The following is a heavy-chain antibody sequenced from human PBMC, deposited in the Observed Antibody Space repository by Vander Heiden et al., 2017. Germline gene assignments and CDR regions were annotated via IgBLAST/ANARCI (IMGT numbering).Heavy chain of an antibody. D-gene: IGHD3-3*01. J-gene: IGHJ6*02. CDR2: IYTSGST. CDR3: AREATIFGVVEFGGVYYGMDV. V-gene: IGHV4-4*07. Sequence: QVQLQESGPGLVKPSETLSLTCTVSGGSIISYSWNWLRQPAGKGLEWIGRIYTSGSTNYNPSLKSRVTMSVDTSKNQFSLKLSSVTAADTAVYYCAREATIFGVVEFGGVYYGMDVWGQGTTVTVSS. CDR1: GGSIISYS.